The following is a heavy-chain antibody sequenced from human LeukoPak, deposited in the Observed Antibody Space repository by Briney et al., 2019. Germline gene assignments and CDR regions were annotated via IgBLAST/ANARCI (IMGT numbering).Heavy chain of an antibody. CDR1: GFTFSSYW. CDR3: ARGGGPFGVVTKTNDY. Sequence: PGGSLRLSCAASGFTFSSYWMSWVRQAPGKGLEWVANIKQDGSEKYYVDSVKGRFTISRDNAKNSLYLQMNSLRAEDTAVYYCARGGGPFGVVTKTNDYWGQGTLVTVSS. J-gene: IGHJ4*02. D-gene: IGHD3-3*01. CDR2: IKQDGSEK. V-gene: IGHV3-7*03.